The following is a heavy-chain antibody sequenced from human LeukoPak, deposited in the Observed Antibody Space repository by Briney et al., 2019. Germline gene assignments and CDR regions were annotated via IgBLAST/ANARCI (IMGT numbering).Heavy chain of an antibody. CDR2: INPNSGGT. V-gene: IGHV1-2*02. CDR1: GYAFTRYG. Sequence: GASVKVSCKASGYAFTRYGISWVRQAPGQGLEWMGWINPNSGGTNYAQKFQGRVTMTRDTSISTAYMELSRLRSDDTAVYYCARDRVAAIEWRQNSWFDPWGQGTLVTVSS. CDR3: ARDRVAAIEWRQNSWFDP. D-gene: IGHD2-15*01. J-gene: IGHJ5*02.